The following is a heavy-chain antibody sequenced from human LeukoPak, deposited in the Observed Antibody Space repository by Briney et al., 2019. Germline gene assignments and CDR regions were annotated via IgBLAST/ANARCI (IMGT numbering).Heavy chain of an antibody. CDR2: IYYSGST. Sequence: SETLSLTCTVSGGSISSYYWSWIRQPPGKGLEWIGYIYYSGSTNYNPSLKSRVTISVDTSKKQFSLKLSSVTAADTAVYYCARGGSGWYEAAYYMDVWGKGTTVTVSS. V-gene: IGHV4-59*01. CDR1: GGSISSYY. D-gene: IGHD6-13*01. J-gene: IGHJ6*03. CDR3: ARGGSGWYEAAYYMDV.